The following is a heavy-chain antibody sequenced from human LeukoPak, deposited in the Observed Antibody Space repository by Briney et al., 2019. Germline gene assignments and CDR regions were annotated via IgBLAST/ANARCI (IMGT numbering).Heavy chain of an antibody. CDR2: IYPGDSDT. CDR3: ARQGITFGGVIVYYFDY. Sequence: AESLKISCKGSGYSFTSYWIGWVRQMPGKGLEWMGIIYPGDSDTRYSPSFQGQVTISADKSISTAYLQWSSLKASDTAMYYCARQGITFGGVIVYYFDYWGQGTLVTVSS. J-gene: IGHJ4*02. D-gene: IGHD3-16*02. V-gene: IGHV5-51*01. CDR1: GYSFTSYW.